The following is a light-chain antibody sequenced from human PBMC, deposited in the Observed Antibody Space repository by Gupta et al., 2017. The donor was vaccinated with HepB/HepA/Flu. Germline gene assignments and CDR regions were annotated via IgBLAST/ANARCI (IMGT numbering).Light chain of an antibody. J-gene: IGLJ2*01. Sequence: SYELTQRTSVQVFPGQTASTTCTGDKLGDKYACWYQQKPGQSPVLVIYQDSKRPAGIPERFSGSNSGNTATLTISVTQAMDEADYYCQAWDSSTVVFGGGTKLTVL. V-gene: IGLV3-1*01. CDR1: KLGDKY. CDR3: QAWDSSTVV. CDR2: QDS.